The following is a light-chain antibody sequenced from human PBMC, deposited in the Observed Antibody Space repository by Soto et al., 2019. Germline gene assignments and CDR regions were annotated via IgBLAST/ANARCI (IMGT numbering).Light chain of an antibody. Sequence: QSVLTQPPSASGTPGQRVTISCSGSSSNIGSNYVFWYQHLPGTAPKLLIHRNNQRPSGVPDRFSGSKSGTPASLAISGLRSEDETDYYCAAWDDSLSGVVFGGGTKLTVL. CDR1: SSNIGSNY. J-gene: IGLJ2*01. V-gene: IGLV1-47*01. CDR3: AAWDDSLSGVV. CDR2: RNN.